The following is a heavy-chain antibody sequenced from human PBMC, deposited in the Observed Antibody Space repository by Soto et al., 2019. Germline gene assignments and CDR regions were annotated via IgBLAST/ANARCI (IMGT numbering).Heavy chain of an antibody. V-gene: IGHV3-30*18. D-gene: IGHD1-1*01. CDR1: GFTFSSYG. J-gene: IGHJ4*02. Sequence: PGGSLRLSCAASGFTFSSYGMHWVRQAPGKGLEWVAIISYDGSNTYYADSVKGRFTISRDNSKNTLYLQMSSLRAEDTAVYYCAKSVYNWNDGFFDYWGQGTLVTVSS. CDR3: AKSVYNWNDGFFDY. CDR2: ISYDGSNT.